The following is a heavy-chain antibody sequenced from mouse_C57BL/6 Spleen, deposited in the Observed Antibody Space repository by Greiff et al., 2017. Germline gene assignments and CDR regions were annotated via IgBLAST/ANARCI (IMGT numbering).Heavy chain of an antibody. J-gene: IGHJ1*03. Sequence: QVQLQQSGPELVKPGASVKLSCKASGYTFTSYDINWVKQRPGQGLEWIGWIYPRDGSTKYNEKFKGKATLTVDTSSSTAYMELHSLTSADSAVFLCTRTSFTAGVAVYLGVWGTGTGVTVSS. CDR1: GYTFTSYD. CDR3: TRTSFTAGVAVYLGV. V-gene: IGHV1-85*01. CDR2: IYPRDGST. D-gene: IGHD1-1*01.